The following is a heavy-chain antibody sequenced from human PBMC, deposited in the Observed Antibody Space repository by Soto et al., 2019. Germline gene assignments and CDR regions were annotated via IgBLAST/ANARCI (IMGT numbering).Heavy chain of an antibody. CDR1: GYTFTSYG. CDR2: ISANNGNT. V-gene: IGHV1-18*01. D-gene: IGHD5-12*01. J-gene: IGHJ4*02. Sequence: QVQLVQSGAEVKKPGASVKVSCKASGYTFTSYGINWVRQAPGQGLEWMGWISANNGNTHYAQKLHGRVTMTTDTSTSTAYMELRSLTSDDTAVYYCARVQSGYDFAYWGQGTLVTVSS. CDR3: ARVQSGYDFAY.